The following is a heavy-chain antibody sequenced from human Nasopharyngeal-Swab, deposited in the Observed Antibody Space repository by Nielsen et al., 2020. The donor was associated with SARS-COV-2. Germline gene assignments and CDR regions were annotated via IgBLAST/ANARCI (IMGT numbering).Heavy chain of an antibody. CDR1: GFTFDNYE. CDR2: ISTSGATI. Sequence: GESLTISCAASGFTFDNYEMNWVRQAPGKGLEWVSYISTSGATIHYADPVRGRFTISRDNAKKSLHLQMNSLRAEDTAVYYCAGAPSPNSFYYFMDVWGKGTTVTVSS. J-gene: IGHJ6*03. CDR3: AGAPSPNSFYYFMDV. V-gene: IGHV3-48*03. D-gene: IGHD3-10*01.